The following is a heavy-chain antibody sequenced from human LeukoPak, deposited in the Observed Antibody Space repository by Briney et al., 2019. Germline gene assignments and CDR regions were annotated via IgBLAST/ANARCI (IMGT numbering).Heavy chain of an antibody. J-gene: IGHJ4*02. CDR2: INHSGST. CDR1: GGSFSGYY. Sequence: SETLSLTCAVYGGSFSGYYWSWIRQPPGKGLEWIGEINHSGSTNYNPSLKSRVTISVDTSKNQFSLKLSSVTAADTAVYYCARVAGGPETRVDYWGQGTLVTVSS. V-gene: IGHV4-34*01. D-gene: IGHD2-8*02. CDR3: ARVAGGPETRVDY.